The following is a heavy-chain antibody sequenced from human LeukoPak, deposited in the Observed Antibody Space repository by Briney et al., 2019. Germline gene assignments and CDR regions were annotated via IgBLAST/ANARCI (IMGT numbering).Heavy chain of an antibody. CDR3: ARGRNTMYYFDF. CDR2: ISGGGSTI. CDR1: GFTFSSFG. D-gene: IGHD3-10*02. V-gene: IGHV3-48*02. Sequence: GGSLSLSCAASGFTFSSFGMNWVRQAPGKGLEWVSYISGGGSTIFYADSVKGRFTISRDNDRNSLFLQMNSLRDEDTAVYYCARGRNTMYYFDFWGQGTLVTVSS. J-gene: IGHJ4*02.